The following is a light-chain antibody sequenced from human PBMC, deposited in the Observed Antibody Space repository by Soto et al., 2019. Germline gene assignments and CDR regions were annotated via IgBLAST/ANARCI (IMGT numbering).Light chain of an antibody. CDR2: GGF. CDR3: HHHNAWPLP. CDR1: QTLRNK. Sequence: IVLTQSPGTLSVSPGERVILSCRASQTLRNKLAWYQQKPGQAPRLLIYGGFTRATGIPARFSGRGAGTEFTLTTTGLQSEDFAIYYCHHHNAWPLPSGPGTK. V-gene: IGKV3-15*01. J-gene: IGKJ3*01.